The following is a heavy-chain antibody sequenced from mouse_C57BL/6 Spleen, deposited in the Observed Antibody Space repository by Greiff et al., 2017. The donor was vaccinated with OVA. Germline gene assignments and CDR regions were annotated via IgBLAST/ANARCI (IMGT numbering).Heavy chain of an antibody. CDR2: ILPGSGST. CDR3: ARARVDYDYEGDDY. CDR1: GYTFTGYW. Sequence: VQLQQSGAELMKPGASVKLSCKATGYTFTGYWIEWVKQRPGHGLEWIGEILPGSGSTNYNEKFKGKATFTADPSSHTAYMQLSSLTTEDSAIYYCARARVDYDYEGDDYWGQGTTLTVSS. D-gene: IGHD2-4*01. J-gene: IGHJ2*01. V-gene: IGHV1-9*01.